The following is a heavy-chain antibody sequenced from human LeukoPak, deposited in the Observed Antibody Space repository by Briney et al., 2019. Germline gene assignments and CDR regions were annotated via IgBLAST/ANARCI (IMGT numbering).Heavy chain of an antibody. V-gene: IGHV3-11*04. D-gene: IGHD6-19*01. CDR2: ITNSGTTI. CDR1: GFTFTDYY. CDR3: ARSLRVAVAASY. Sequence: GGSLRLSCAASGFTFTDYYMSWIRQAPGKGLEWVSYITNSGTTIYYADSVKGRFTISRDNAKNSLYLQMNSLTAEDTAIYYCARSLRVAVAASYWGQGTLVTVSS. J-gene: IGHJ4*02.